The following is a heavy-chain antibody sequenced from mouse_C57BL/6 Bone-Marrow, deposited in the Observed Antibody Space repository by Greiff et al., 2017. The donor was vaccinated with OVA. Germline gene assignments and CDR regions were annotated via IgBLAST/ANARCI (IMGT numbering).Heavy chain of an antibody. V-gene: IGHV14-2*01. D-gene: IGHD4-1*02. J-gene: IGHJ1*03. Sequence: EVKLVESGAELVKPGASVKLSCTASGFNITDYYMHWVKQRTEQGLEWIGRIDPEDGETKYAPKFQGKATITADTSSNTAYLQLSSLTSEDTAVYYCAPTGPDWYFDVWGTGTTVTVSS. CDR2: IDPEDGET. CDR3: APTGPDWYFDV. CDR1: GFNITDYY.